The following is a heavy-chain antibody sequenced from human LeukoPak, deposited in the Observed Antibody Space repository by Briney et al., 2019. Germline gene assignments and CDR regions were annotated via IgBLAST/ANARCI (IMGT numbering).Heavy chain of an antibody. CDR1: GGSISSNNW. CDR2: IYHSGST. Sequence: SETLSLTCTVSGGSISSNNWWSWVRQPPGKELEWIGEIYHSGSTNYNPSLKGRVTISVDKSKNQFSLKLSSVTAADTAVYYCASNGYYFQDYWGQGTPVTVSS. D-gene: IGHD1-26*01. CDR3: ASNGYYFQDY. J-gene: IGHJ4*02. V-gene: IGHV4-4*02.